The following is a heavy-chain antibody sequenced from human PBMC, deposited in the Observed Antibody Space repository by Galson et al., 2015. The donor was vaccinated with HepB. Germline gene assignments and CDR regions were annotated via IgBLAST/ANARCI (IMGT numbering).Heavy chain of an antibody. J-gene: IGHJ4*02. V-gene: IGHV6-1*01. CDR1: GDSVSSNSAT. CDR2: TYYRSKWYN. Sequence: CAISGDSVSSNSATWNWIRQSPPRGLEWLGRTYYRSKWYNEYAVSVKGRITINSDTSKNEFSLQLNSVTPEDTAVYYCARRPGQQPFSFDYWGQGTLVTVSS. D-gene: IGHD6-13*01. CDR3: ARRPGQQPFSFDY.